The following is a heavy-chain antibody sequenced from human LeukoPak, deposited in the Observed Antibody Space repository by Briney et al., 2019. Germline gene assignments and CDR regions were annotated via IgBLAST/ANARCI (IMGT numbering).Heavy chain of an antibody. CDR3: ARRYYYDSSGRDPFDC. CDR1: GGSISSYY. CDR2: IYYSGST. V-gene: IGHV4-59*08. Sequence: PSETLSLTCTVSGGSISSYYWSWIRQPPGKGLEWIGYIYYSGSTNYNPSLKSRVTISVDTSTNQFSLKLSSVTAADTAVYYCARRYYYDSSGRDPFDCWGQGTVVTVSS. D-gene: IGHD3-22*01. J-gene: IGHJ4*02.